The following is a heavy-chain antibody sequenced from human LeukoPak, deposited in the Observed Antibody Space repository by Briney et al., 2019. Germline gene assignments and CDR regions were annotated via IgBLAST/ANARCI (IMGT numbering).Heavy chain of an antibody. Sequence: SETLSLTCAVYGGSFSGYYWSWIRQPPGKGLEWIGEINHSGSTNYNPSLKSRVTISVDTSKNQFSLKLSSVTAADTAVYYCARDVGRGYYFDYWGQGTLVTVSS. V-gene: IGHV4-34*01. CDR3: ARDVGRGYYFDY. CDR1: GGSFSGYY. D-gene: IGHD3-10*01. CDR2: INHSGST. J-gene: IGHJ4*02.